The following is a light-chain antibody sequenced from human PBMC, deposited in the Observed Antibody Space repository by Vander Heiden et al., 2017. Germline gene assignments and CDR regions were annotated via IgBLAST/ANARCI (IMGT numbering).Light chain of an antibody. V-gene: IGLV2-14*03. CDR1: SSDVGGYNY. Sequence: HSALTQPASVSGSPGQSITISCTGTSSDVGGYNYVSWYHQHPGKAPKRMSYDVRTRPSGVSNRFSGSKSGNTASLTISGLQAEDEADYYCSSYTSSSTYGVGTGTKVTVL. J-gene: IGLJ1*01. CDR3: SSYTSSSTYG. CDR2: DVR.